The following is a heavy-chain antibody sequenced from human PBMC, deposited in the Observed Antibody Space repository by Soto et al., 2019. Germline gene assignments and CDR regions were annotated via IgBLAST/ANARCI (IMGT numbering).Heavy chain of an antibody. CDR1: GGSISSGGYS. D-gene: IGHD5-12*01. V-gene: IGHV4-30-2*01. J-gene: IGHJ4*02. CDR2: IYHSGST. Sequence: PSETLSLTCAVSGGSISSGGYSWSWIRQPPGKGLEWIGYIYHSGSTYYNPSLKSRVTISVDRSKNQFSLKLNSVTAADTAVYFCARAYDLGSPYFDYWGQGILVTVS. CDR3: ARAYDLGSPYFDY.